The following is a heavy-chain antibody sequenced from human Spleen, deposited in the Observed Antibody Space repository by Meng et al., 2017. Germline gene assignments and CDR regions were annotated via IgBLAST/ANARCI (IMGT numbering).Heavy chain of an antibody. CDR3: ARDGYSSSFIPWYFDL. J-gene: IGHJ2*01. CDR2: INPSGGRT. CDR1: GYTFTSYY. V-gene: IGHV1-46*01. D-gene: IGHD6-13*01. Sequence: QVQLVQSGAEVKKPGASVKFSCKASGYTFTSYYIHWVRQAPGQGLEWMGIINPSGGRTNYAQKFQGRVTMTRDTSTSTVYMELSSLRSEDTAVYYCARDGYSSSFIPWYFDLWGRGTLVTVSS.